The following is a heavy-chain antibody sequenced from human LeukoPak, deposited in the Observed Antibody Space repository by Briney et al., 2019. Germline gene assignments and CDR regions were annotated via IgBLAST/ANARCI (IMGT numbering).Heavy chain of an antibody. CDR1: GGSFSGYY. CDR2: INHSGST. V-gene: IGHV4-34*01. D-gene: IGHD3-22*01. Sequence: SETLSLTCAVYGGSFSGYYWSWIRQPPGKGLEWVGEINHSGSTNYNPSLKSRVTISVDTSKNQFSLKLSSVTAADTAVYYCARRKSITMIVVVLSDYFDYWGQGTLVTVSS. CDR3: ARRKSITMIVVVLSDYFDY. J-gene: IGHJ4*02.